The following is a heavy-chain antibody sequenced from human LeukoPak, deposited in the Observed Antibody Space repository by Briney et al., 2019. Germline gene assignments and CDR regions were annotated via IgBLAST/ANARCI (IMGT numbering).Heavy chain of an antibody. J-gene: IGHJ3*02. D-gene: IGHD3-10*01. CDR2: INPSGGST. Sequence: ASVKVSCKASGYTFTSYYMHWVRQAPGQGLEWMGIINPSGGSTSYAQKFQGRVTMTRDTSTSTVYMELSSLRSEDTAVYYCARDRGYYYGSGSYYNEGGAFDIWGQGTMVTVSS. V-gene: IGHV1-46*03. CDR1: GYTFTSYY. CDR3: ARDRGYYYGSGSYYNEGGAFDI.